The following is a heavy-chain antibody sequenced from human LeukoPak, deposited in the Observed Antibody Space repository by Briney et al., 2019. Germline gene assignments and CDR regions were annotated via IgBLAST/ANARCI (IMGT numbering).Heavy chain of an antibody. CDR2: INPSGGST. CDR1: GYTFTSYY. Sequence: ASVKVSCKASGYTFTSYYMHWVRQAPGQGLEWMGIINPSGGSTSYAQKFQGRVTMTRDTSTSTVYMELSSLRSEDTAVYYCARGSRIAAAGRSWYYYYYMDVWGKGTTVTDSS. CDR3: ARGSRIAAAGRSWYYYYYMDV. D-gene: IGHD6-13*01. J-gene: IGHJ6*03. V-gene: IGHV1-46*01.